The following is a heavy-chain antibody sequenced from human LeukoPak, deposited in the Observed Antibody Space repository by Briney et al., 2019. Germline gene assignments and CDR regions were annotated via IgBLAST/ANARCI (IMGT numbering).Heavy chain of an antibody. CDR2: INHSGST. Sequence: SETLSLTCAVYGGSFSGYYWSWIRQPPGKGLEWIGEINHSGSTNYNPSLKSRVTISVDTSKNQFSLKLSSVTAADTAVYYCARGRMVRGVLLDYWGQGTLVTVSS. CDR3: ARGRMVRGVLLDY. V-gene: IGHV4-34*01. D-gene: IGHD3-10*01. CDR1: GGSFSGYY. J-gene: IGHJ4*02.